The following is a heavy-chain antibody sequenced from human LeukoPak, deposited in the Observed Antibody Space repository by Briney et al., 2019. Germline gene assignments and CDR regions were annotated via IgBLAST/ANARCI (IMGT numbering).Heavy chain of an antibody. D-gene: IGHD3-9*01. J-gene: IGHJ4*02. Sequence: PGGSLRLSCAASGFTFSSYWMSWVRQAPGKGLEGVANIKQDGSEKYYVDSVKGGFTISRDNAKNSLYLQMNSLRAEDTAVYYCARAAAHYDILTGYSYYFDYWGQGTLVTVSS. CDR1: GFTFSSYW. CDR3: ARAAAHYDILTGYSYYFDY. CDR2: IKQDGSEK. V-gene: IGHV3-7*01.